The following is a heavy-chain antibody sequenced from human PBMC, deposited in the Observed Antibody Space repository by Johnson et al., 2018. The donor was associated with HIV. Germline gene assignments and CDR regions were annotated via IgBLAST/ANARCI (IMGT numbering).Heavy chain of an antibody. CDR2: LKQDGSEK. J-gene: IGHJ3*02. CDR1: RFSVSSNY. V-gene: IGHV3-7*01. CDR3: ARDNGQLWLLPAFDI. D-gene: IGHD5-18*01. Sequence: VQLVESGGGLIQPGGSLRLSCAASRFSVSSNYMTWVRQAPGKGLEWVANLKQDGSEKYYVDSVQGRFPISRDNSKNTLYLQMNSLRVEDTAVYYCARDNGQLWLLPAFDIWGQGTMVTVSS.